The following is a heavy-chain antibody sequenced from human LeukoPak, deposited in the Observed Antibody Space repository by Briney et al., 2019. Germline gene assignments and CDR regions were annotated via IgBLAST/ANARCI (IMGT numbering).Heavy chain of an antibody. Sequence: PGGSLRLSCAASGFTFSSYAMSWVRQAPGKGLEWVSAISGSGGSTYYADSVKGRFTISRDNSKNTLYLQMNSLRAEDTAVYYCAKALLGYSGSYPFDYWGQGTLVTVSS. V-gene: IGHV3-23*01. J-gene: IGHJ4*02. CDR1: GFTFSSYA. CDR2: ISGSGGST. D-gene: IGHD1-26*01. CDR3: AKALLGYSGSYPFDY.